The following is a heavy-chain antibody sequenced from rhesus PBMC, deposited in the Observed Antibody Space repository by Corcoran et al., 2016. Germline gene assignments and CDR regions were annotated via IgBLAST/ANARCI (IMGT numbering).Heavy chain of an antibody. CDR2: ISGSGGST. CDR3: ARGWRASSGWYSRFDV. D-gene: IGHD6-31*01. V-gene: IGHV4-173*01. J-gene: IGHJ5-1*01. Sequence: QLQLQESGPGLVKPSETLSLTCAVSGGSISSNYWSWIRQPPGKGLEGFGRISGSGGSTDYNPTHKSRGTIATDTAKNQFSLKLSSVTAADTAVYYCARGWRASSGWYSRFDVWGAGVLVTVSS. CDR1: GGSISSNY.